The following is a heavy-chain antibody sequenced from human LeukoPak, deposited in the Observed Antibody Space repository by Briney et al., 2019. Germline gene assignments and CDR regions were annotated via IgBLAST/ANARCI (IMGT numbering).Heavy chain of an antibody. D-gene: IGHD3-10*01. CDR2: IHYSGST. V-gene: IGHV4-34*01. J-gene: IGHJ4*02. CDR1: GGSFSGYY. CDR3: ARRGSWFGELYLDF. Sequence: SETLSLACAVYGGSFSGYYWSWIRQPPGKGLEWIGSIHYSGSTYYNPSLKNRVTISVDTSKNQFSLKLSSVTAADTAVYYCARRGSWFGELYLDFWGQGTLVIVSS.